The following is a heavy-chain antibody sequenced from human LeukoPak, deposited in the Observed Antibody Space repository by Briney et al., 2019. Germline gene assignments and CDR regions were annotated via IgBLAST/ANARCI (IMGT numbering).Heavy chain of an antibody. V-gene: IGHV3-21*01. CDR3: ARGPLDYSSDYFFVY. CDR1: GFTFSTYS. D-gene: IGHD6-19*01. J-gene: IGHJ4*02. Sequence: GGSLRLSCTASGFTFSTYSMNWVRQAPGKGLEWVSFISSSSSYIYYADSVKGRFTISRDNAKNSLYLQMNSLRAEDTAVYYCARGPLDYSSDYFFVYWGQGTLVTVSS. CDR2: ISSSSSYI.